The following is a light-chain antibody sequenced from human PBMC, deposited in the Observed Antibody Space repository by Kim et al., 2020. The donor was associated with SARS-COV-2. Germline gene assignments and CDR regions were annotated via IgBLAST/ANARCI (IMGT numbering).Light chain of an antibody. Sequence: ASVGDRVTITGRASQDISNYLAWFQLKPGKAPNLLIYAASALQPGVPSRFSGSGSGTDFTLTVTSLQPEDVATYYCQKCDSAPWTFGQGTKVDIK. J-gene: IGKJ1*01. CDR3: QKCDSAPWT. V-gene: IGKV1-27*01. CDR2: AAS. CDR1: QDISNY.